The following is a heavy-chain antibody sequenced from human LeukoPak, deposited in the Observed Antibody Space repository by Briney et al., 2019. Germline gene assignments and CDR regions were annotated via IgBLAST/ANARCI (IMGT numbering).Heavy chain of an antibody. Sequence: KTSETLSLTCTVSGGSISSYYWSWIRQPAGKGLEWIGRIYTSGSTNYNPSLKSRVTISVDTSKNQFSLKLSSVTAADTAVYYCARVQWYCSGGSCYKPSGYYFDYWGQGTLVTVSS. D-gene: IGHD2-15*01. CDR2: IYTSGST. CDR1: GGSISSYY. J-gene: IGHJ4*02. CDR3: ARVQWYCSGGSCYKPSGYYFDY. V-gene: IGHV4-4*07.